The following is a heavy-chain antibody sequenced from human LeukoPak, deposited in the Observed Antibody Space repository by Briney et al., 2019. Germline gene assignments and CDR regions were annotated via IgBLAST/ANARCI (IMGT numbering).Heavy chain of an antibody. V-gene: IGHV1-18*01. CDR3: AGGYITPRGYYYYYMDV. CDR2: ISAYNGNT. D-gene: IGHD5-18*01. J-gene: IGHJ6*03. CDR1: GYTFTSYG. Sequence: ASVKVSCKASGYTFTSYGISWVRQAPGQGLEWMGWISAYNGNTNYAQKLQGRVTMTTDTSTSTAYMELRSLRSDDTAVYHCAGGYITPRGYYYYYMDVWGKGTTVTVSS.